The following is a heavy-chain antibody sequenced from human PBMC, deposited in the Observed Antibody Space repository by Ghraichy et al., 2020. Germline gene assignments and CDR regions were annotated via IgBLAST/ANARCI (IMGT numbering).Heavy chain of an antibody. Sequence: GGSLRLSCAASGFTFITYSMHWVRQAPGKGLEWVAVISHDGNFKYYADSVKGRFTISRENPKNTLYLQINSLRAEDTAVYYCARDIKSSSWSYYYYAMDVWGQGTTVTLSS. CDR2: ISHDGNFK. D-gene: IGHD6-13*01. CDR1: GFTFITYS. V-gene: IGHV3-30-3*01. J-gene: IGHJ6*02. CDR3: ARDIKSSSWSYYYYAMDV.